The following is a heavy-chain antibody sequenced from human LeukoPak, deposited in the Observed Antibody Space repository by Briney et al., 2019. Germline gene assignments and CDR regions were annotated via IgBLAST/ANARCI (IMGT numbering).Heavy chain of an antibody. CDR2: INPNSGGT. CDR3: ARDRVRGVIIDYNWFDP. D-gene: IGHD3-10*01. Sequence: ASVKVSCKASGYTFTGYYMHWVRQAPGQGLEWMGWINPNSGGTNYAQKFQGRVTMTRDTSISTAYMELSRLRSDDTAVYYCARDRVRGVIIDYNWFDPWGQGTLVTVSS. V-gene: IGHV1-2*02. CDR1: GYTFTGYY. J-gene: IGHJ5*02.